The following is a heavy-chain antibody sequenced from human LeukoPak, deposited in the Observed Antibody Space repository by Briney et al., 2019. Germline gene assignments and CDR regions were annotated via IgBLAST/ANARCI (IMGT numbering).Heavy chain of an antibody. CDR3: ARGPYGDYGFFDY. D-gene: IGHD4-17*01. V-gene: IGHV3-66*01. J-gene: IGHJ4*02. CDR1: GFTFSSYG. Sequence: GGSLRLSCAASGFTFSSYGMHWVRQAPGKGLEWVSVIYSGGSTYYADSVKGRFTISRDNSKNTLYLQMNSLRAEDTAVYYCARGPYGDYGFFDYWGQGTLVTVSS. CDR2: IYSGGST.